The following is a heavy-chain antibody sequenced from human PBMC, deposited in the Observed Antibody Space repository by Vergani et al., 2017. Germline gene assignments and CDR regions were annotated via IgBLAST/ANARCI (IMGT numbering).Heavy chain of an antibody. J-gene: IGHJ4*02. CDR2: IYYSGST. Sequence: QVQLQESGPGLVKPSETLSLTCTVSGGSISSYYWSWIRQPPGKGLEWIVYIYYSGSTNYNTSLKSRVTISVDTSKNQFSLKLSAVTAADTAVYYCARDSGYSGYDLPLGYFDYWGQGTLVTVSS. V-gene: IGHV4-59*08. D-gene: IGHD5-12*01. CDR3: ARDSGYSGYDLPLGYFDY. CDR1: GGSISSYY.